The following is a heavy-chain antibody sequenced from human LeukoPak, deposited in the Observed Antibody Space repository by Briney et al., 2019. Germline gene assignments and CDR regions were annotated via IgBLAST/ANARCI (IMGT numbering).Heavy chain of an antibody. D-gene: IGHD3-22*01. V-gene: IGHV1-2*02. Sequence: ASVKVSCRASEYIFTGYYIHWVRQAPGQGLEWMGWINPNSGDPNYAQKLQGRVTMTTDTSTSTAYMELRSLRSDDTAVYYCARDPTNYYYSSAPGLDAFDIWGQGTMVTVSS. CDR3: ARDPTNYYYSSAPGLDAFDI. CDR2: INPNSGDP. J-gene: IGHJ3*02. CDR1: EYIFTGYY.